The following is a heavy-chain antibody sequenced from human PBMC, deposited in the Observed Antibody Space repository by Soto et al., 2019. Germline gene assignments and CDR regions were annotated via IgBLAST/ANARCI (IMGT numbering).Heavy chain of an antibody. CDR3: ARGFYCSGDYCYSAY. V-gene: IGHV3-21*02. J-gene: IGHJ4*02. CDR2: VSGSSSYI. Sequence: EVQLVESGGGLVKPGGSLRLSCAASGFTFTTHSMSWVRQAPGKGLEWVSSVSGSSSYINYADSVRGRFTISRDNAKNSLYLQMNSLRAEDTAVYYCARGFYCSGDYCYSAYWGQGNLVTVSS. CDR1: GFTFTTHS. D-gene: IGHD2-15*01.